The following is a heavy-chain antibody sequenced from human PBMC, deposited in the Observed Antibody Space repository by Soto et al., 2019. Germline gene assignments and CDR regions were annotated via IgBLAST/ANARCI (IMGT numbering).Heavy chain of an antibody. J-gene: IGHJ5*02. CDR2: VSRAGTYT. CDR1: GFTFSSYA. CDR3: VKYTVTEDLGES. D-gene: IGHD3-16*01. V-gene: IGHV3-23*01. Sequence: ESVGDVVRPGGSLRLSCAASGFTFSSYAMGWVRQAPGKGLEWVAGVSRAGTYTFYADSVRGRFSISRDNSRDTVDLYMNALRGVDTAVYFCVKYTVTEDLGESWGQGTLVSVSS.